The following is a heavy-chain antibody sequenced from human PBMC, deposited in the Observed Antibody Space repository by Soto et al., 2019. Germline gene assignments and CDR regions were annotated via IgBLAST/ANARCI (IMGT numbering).Heavy chain of an antibody. J-gene: IGHJ6*02. CDR2: ISGSDGST. D-gene: IGHD6-6*01. CDR3: PRGGQLAYHYYYYGMDV. Sequence: EVQLLESGGGLVQPGGSLRLSCAASGFTFSSYAMSWVRQAPGKGLEWVSAISGSDGSTYYADSVKGRFTISRDNSKNTLYLQMNSLRAEDTAVYYCPRGGQLAYHYYYYGMDVWGQGTTVTVSS. CDR1: GFTFSSYA. V-gene: IGHV3-23*01.